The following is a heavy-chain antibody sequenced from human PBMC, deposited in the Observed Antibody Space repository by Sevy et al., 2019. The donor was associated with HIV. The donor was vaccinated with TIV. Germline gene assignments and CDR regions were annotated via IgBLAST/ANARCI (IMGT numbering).Heavy chain of an antibody. Sequence: GGSLRLSCAASGFNFINYGMSWVRQAPGKGLEWVSVISGSGDTTNYADSVKGRFVISRDNSKNTMYLQLNSLRAEDTAVYYCAKDIRVALVVPSPGYAMDVWGHGTSVTVSS. CDR1: GFNFINYG. CDR3: AKDIRVALVVPSPGYAMDV. D-gene: IGHD2-15*01. V-gene: IGHV3-23*01. J-gene: IGHJ6*02. CDR2: ISGSGDTT.